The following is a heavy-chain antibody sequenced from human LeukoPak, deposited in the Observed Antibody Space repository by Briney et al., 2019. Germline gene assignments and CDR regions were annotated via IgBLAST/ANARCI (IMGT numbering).Heavy chain of an antibody. Sequence: GGSLRLSCAASGLTFDDYGMSWVRQAPGKGLEWVSGINWNGGSTGYADSVKGRFTISRDNAKNSLYLQMNSLRAEDTAVYYCATYDFWSGYYDNWGQGTLVTVSS. V-gene: IGHV3-20*04. J-gene: IGHJ4*02. CDR2: INWNGGST. CDR3: ATYDFWSGYYDN. CDR1: GLTFDDYG. D-gene: IGHD3-3*01.